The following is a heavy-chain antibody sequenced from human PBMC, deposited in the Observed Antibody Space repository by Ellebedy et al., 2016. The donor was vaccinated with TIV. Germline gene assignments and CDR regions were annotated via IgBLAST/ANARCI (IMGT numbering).Heavy chain of an antibody. D-gene: IGHD1-26*01. J-gene: IGHJ3*01. CDR3: ARGGSGSVV. Sequence: PGGSLRLSCVASGFTFSNYNMNWVRQSPGKGLEWVSSIRSTGSDKYYAESVKGRFTISRDNSKNTLYLQMNSLRAEDTAVYYCARGGSGSVVWGQGTMVTVSS. CDR2: IRSTGSDK. CDR1: GFTFSNYN. V-gene: IGHV3-21*04.